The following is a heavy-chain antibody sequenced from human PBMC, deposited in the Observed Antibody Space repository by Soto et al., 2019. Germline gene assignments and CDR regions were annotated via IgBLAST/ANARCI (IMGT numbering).Heavy chain of an antibody. V-gene: IGHV4-59*12. CDR1: GGSISTDY. CDR3: ARGGYSYGPTFDY. CDR2: IYYSGST. J-gene: IGHJ4*02. D-gene: IGHD5-18*01. Sequence: SSETLSLTCTVSGGSISTDYWSWIRQPPEKGLEWIGYIYYSGSTYYNPSLKSRVTISVDTSKNQFSLKLSSVTAADTAVYYCARGGYSYGPTFDYWGQGTLVTVSS.